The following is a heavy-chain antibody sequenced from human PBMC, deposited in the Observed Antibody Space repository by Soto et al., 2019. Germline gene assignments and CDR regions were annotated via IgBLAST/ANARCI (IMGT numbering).Heavy chain of an antibody. V-gene: IGHV3-23*01. CDR2: ISGSGGST. D-gene: IGHD6-13*01. Sequence: EVQLLESGGGLVQPGGSLRLSCAASGFTFSSYAMSWVRQAPGKGLEWVSAISGSGGSTYYADSVKGRFTISRDNSENTLYLQMNSLRAEDTAVYYCAKRGSSSWYYFDYWGQGTLVTVSS. CDR1: GFTFSSYA. CDR3: AKRGSSSWYYFDY. J-gene: IGHJ4*02.